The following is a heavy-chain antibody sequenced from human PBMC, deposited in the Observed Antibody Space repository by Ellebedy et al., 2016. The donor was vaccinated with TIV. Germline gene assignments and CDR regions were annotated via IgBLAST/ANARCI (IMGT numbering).Heavy chain of an antibody. CDR3: ARDEALWFGEIYFDY. D-gene: IGHD3-10*01. J-gene: IGHJ4*02. CDR1: GDSVSRNSAA. CDR2: TYYRSKWYN. Sequence: MPSETLSLTCAISGDSVSRNSAAWNWIRQSPSRGLEWLGRTYYRSKWYNDYAVSVKSRITINPDTSKNQFSLQLNSVTPEDTAVYYCARDEALWFGEIYFDYWGQGTLVTVSS. V-gene: IGHV6-1*01.